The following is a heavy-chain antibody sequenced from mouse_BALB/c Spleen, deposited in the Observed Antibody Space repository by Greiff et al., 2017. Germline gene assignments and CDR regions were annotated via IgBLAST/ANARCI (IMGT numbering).Heavy chain of an antibody. Sequence: VQLQQSGAELVKPGASVKLSCTASGFNIKDTYMHWVKQRPEQGLEWIGRIDPANGNTKYDPKFQGKATITADTSSNTAYLQLSSLTSEDTAVYYCARSGIYYGNYDWYFDVWGAGTTVTVSS. CDR2: IDPANGNT. J-gene: IGHJ1*01. D-gene: IGHD2-1*01. CDR1: GFNIKDTY. V-gene: IGHV14-3*02. CDR3: ARSGIYYGNYDWYFDV.